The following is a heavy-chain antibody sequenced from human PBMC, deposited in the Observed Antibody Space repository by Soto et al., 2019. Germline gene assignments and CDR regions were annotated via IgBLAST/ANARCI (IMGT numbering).Heavy chain of an antibody. V-gene: IGHV4-30-2*01. Sequence: QLHLQESGSGLVKPLQTLSLTCTVSGASISSGGYSWSWIRQPPGKGLEWIGYIYHSVNTDYNPSLQSRGTISEDKAKNQFPLTLRSVTAADTAVYYCARHPLTESSGACDLWGQGTVVIVSS. D-gene: IGHD3-10*01. CDR3: ARHPLTESSGACDL. J-gene: IGHJ3*01. CDR2: IYHSVNT. CDR1: GASISSGGYS.